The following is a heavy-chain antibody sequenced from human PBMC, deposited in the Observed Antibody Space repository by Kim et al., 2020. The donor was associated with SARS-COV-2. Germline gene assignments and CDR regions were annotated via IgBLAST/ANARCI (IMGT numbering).Heavy chain of an antibody. V-gene: IGHV4-59*03. D-gene: IGHD3-22*01. CDR2: IHHTGTT. Sequence: SETLSPTCSVASASFSENYWSWIRQPPGRGLEWIGYIHHTGTTNYNPSLKSRVAISVDSSKNQFSLNLNSMTTADTAVYYCVSKRADSSGFIDSWGQGTLVTVSS. CDR3: VSKRADSSGFIDS. CDR1: SASFSENY. J-gene: IGHJ4*02.